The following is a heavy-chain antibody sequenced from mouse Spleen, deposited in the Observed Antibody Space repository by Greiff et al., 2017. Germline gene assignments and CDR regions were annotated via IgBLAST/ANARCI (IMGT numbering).Heavy chain of an antibody. D-gene: IGHD1-1*02. V-gene: IGHV5-17*01. CDR3: AGTVATDAMDY. CDR1: GFTFSDYG. Sequence: EVKVVESGGGLVKPGGSLKLSCAASGFTFSDYGMHWVRQAPEKGLEWVAYISSGSSTIYYADTVKGRFTISRDNAKNTLFLQITSLRSEDTAMYYCAGTVATDAMDYWGQGTSVTVSS. CDR2: ISSGSSTI. J-gene: IGHJ4*01.